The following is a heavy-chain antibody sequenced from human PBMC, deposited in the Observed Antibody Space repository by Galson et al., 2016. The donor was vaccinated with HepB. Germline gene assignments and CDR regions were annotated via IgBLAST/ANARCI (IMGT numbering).Heavy chain of an antibody. V-gene: IGHV3-15*01. J-gene: IGHJ4*02. D-gene: IGHD2-15*01. CDR2: IKNRAEGGTT. CDR3: TTDLPAIGGQGFDF. CDR1: GFTFSHAW. Sequence: SLRLSCAASGFTFSHAWMSWVRQAPGKGLEWVGHIKNRAEGGTTDYAAPVKGRFYISRDDSEDTLYLQLNSLKTEDTAMYYCTTDLPAIGGQGFDFWGQGILVTFSS.